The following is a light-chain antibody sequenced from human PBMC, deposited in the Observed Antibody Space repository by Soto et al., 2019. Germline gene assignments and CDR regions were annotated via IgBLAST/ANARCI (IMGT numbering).Light chain of an antibody. V-gene: IGLV2-14*01. J-gene: IGLJ2*01. CDR3: CSYAGSYTLI. Sequence: QSALTQPASVSGSPGQSITISCTGTSSDIGAYNSVSWYQQHPGKAPKLIVFQVSFRPSAVSDRFSGSKSDNTASLTISGLQTEDEADYYCCSYAGSYTLIFGGGTKVTVL. CDR1: SSDIGAYNS. CDR2: QVS.